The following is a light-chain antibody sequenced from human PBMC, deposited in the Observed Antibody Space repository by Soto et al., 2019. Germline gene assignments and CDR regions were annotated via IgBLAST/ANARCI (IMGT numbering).Light chain of an antibody. Sequence: DIQMTQSPSSLPASFGDRVNITCRTTQRIDNYLNWYQQKPGKAPNLLIFAASSLQSGVPSRFSGSGSGTDFTLTISSLQPEDFATYYCQQSDTSPPTFGGGTKVEIK. CDR2: AAS. V-gene: IGKV1-39*01. CDR1: QRIDNY. CDR3: QQSDTSPPT. J-gene: IGKJ4*01.